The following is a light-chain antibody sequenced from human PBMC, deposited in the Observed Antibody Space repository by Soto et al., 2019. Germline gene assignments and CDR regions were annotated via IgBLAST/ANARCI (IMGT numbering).Light chain of an antibody. V-gene: IGKV1-39*01. Sequence: DIQMTQSPSSLSASVGDRVTITCRASQSISSFLNWYQQKPGKAPKLLIYAASNLQSGVPSRFSGSGIGTDFTLSISSLQPEDFATYYCQQSYNTPYTFGQGTKLETK. CDR2: AAS. J-gene: IGKJ2*01. CDR3: QQSYNTPYT. CDR1: QSISSF.